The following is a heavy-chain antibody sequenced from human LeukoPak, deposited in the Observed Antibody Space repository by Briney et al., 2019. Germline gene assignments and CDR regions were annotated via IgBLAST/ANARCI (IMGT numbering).Heavy chain of an antibody. V-gene: IGHV5-51*01. Sequence: GESLKISCKGSGYRFTSDWIGWVRQMPGKGLEWMGIIYPGGSDTRYSPSFQGQVTISADKSVNTAYLQWSSLKASDTAMYYCARLSGRVVCSAGSCYIDSWGQGTLVTVSS. CDR1: GYRFTSDW. J-gene: IGHJ4*02. CDR2: IYPGGSDT. D-gene: IGHD2-15*01. CDR3: ARLSGRVVCSAGSCYIDS.